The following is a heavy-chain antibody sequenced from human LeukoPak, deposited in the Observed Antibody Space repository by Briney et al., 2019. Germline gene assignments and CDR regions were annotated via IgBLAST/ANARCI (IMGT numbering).Heavy chain of an antibody. J-gene: IGHJ4*02. CDR3: ARDFDSSSWYSPYYFDY. CDR1: GGTFSSYA. V-gene: IGHV1-69*04. CDR2: IIPILGIA. D-gene: IGHD6-13*01. Sequence: GASVKVSCKASGGTFSSYAISWVRQAPGQGLEWMGRIIPILGIANYAQKFQGRVTITADKSTSTAYMELSSLRSEDTAVYYCARDFDSSSWYSPYYFDYWGQGTLVTVSS.